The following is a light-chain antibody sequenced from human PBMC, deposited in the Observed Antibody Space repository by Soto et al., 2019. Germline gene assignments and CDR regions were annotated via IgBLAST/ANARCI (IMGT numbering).Light chain of an antibody. CDR3: QQYNSYWT. V-gene: IGKV1-5*01. CDR2: DAS. CDR1: QSISSW. J-gene: IGKJ1*01. Sequence: DIQMTQSPSTLSASVGDRVTITCRASQSISSWFAWYQQKPGEAPKLLIYDASSLESGVPSRFSGSGSGTEFTLTISSLQPDDFATYYCQQYNSYWTFGQGTKVDIK.